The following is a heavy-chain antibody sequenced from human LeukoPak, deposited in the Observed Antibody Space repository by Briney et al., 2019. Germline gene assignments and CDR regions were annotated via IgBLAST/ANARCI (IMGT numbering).Heavy chain of an antibody. CDR2: IYYSGST. CDR1: GGSISSSSYY. J-gene: IGHJ4*02. Sequence: SETLSLTCTVSGGSISSSSYYWGWIRQPPGKGLEWIGSIYYSGSTYYNPSLKSRVTISVDTSKNQFSLKLSSVTAADTAVYYCANYCSGGSCPGMAFDYWGQGTLVTVSS. CDR3: ANYCSGGSCPGMAFDY. D-gene: IGHD2-15*01. V-gene: IGHV4-39*07.